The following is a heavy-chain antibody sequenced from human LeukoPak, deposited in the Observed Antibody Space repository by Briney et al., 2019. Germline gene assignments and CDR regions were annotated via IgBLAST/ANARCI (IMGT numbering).Heavy chain of an antibody. D-gene: IGHD1-1*01. V-gene: IGHV5-51*01. J-gene: IGHJ4*02. Sequence: GESLKISCKGFGYSFTSYWIGWVRQMPGKGVECMGIIYPGDSDTRYSPSFQGQVTISADKSISTAYLQWSSLKASDTAMYYCARHETGPYFDYWGQGTLVTVSS. CDR3: ARHETGPYFDY. CDR2: IYPGDSDT. CDR1: GYSFTSYW.